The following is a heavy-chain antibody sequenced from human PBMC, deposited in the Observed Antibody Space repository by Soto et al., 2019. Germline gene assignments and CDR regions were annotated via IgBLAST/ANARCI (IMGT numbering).Heavy chain of an antibody. J-gene: IGHJ6*02. Sequence: GGSLRLSCSGSGFTFGDYALTWFRQAPGKGLEWVGFIRIKFYGGTTEYAASVIGRFTISRDDAKSIAYLQMNSLKTEDTAVYYCTRDLGGRFLVYGMDVWGQGTTVTVSS. V-gene: IGHV3-49*03. D-gene: IGHD3-3*01. CDR2: IRIKFYGGTT. CDR1: GFTFGDYA. CDR3: TRDLGGRFLVYGMDV.